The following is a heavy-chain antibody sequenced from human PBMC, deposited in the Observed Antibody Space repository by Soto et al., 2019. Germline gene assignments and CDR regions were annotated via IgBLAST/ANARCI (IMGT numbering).Heavy chain of an antibody. Sequence: GESLKISCKGSGYRFTGYYMHWVRQAPGQGLEWMGWINPNSGGTNYAQKFQGWVTMTRDTSISTAYMELSRLRSDDTAVYYCARNGDRGYYYYGMDVWGQGTTVTVSS. CDR2: INPNSGGT. CDR3: ARNGDRGYYYYGMDV. V-gene: IGHV1-2*04. D-gene: IGHD3-10*01. J-gene: IGHJ6*02. CDR1: GYRFTGYY.